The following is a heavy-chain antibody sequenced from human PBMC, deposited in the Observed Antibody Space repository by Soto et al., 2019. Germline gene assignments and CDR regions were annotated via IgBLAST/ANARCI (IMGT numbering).Heavy chain of an antibody. D-gene: IGHD1-26*01. CDR1: GFTFSSYA. CDR3: AREDVGGSYFDY. V-gene: IGHV3-30-3*01. J-gene: IGHJ4*02. CDR2: ISYDGSNK. Sequence: QVQLVESGGGVVQPGRSLRLSCAASGFTFSSYAMHWVRQAPGKGLEWVAVISYDGSNKYYADSVKGRFTISRDNSKNTLYLQMNSLRAEDTAVYYCAREDVGGSYFDYWGQGTLVTVSS.